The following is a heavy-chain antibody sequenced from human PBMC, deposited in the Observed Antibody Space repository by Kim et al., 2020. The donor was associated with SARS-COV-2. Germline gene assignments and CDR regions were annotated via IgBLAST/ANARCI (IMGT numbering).Heavy chain of an antibody. J-gene: IGHJ4*02. V-gene: IGHV3-21*01. CDR3: ARAPMGGYYGAGSYYFEY. CDR2: ISTSSSYI. CDR1: GFTFSSYN. Sequence: GGSLRLSCAASGFTFSSYNMNWVRQAPGKGLEWVSSISTSSSYIYYADSVKGRFTISRDNAKNSLYLQMNSLRAEDTAVYYCARAPMGGYYGAGSYYFEYWGQGTLVTVSS. D-gene: IGHD3-10*01.